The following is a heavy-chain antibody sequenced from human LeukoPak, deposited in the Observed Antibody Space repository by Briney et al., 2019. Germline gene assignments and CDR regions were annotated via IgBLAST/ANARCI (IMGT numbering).Heavy chain of an antibody. CDR3: ARAGGSTVSHSDY. CDR1: GFTFSSSA. D-gene: IGHD4-17*01. Sequence: TGGSLRLSCAASGFTFSSSAMSWVRQAPGKGLEWVSSISSSTSYIYYADSVKGRFTISKDNAKNSLYLQMNSLRAEDTAVYYCARAGGSTVSHSDYWGQGTLVTVSS. J-gene: IGHJ4*02. V-gene: IGHV3-21*01. CDR2: ISSSTSYI.